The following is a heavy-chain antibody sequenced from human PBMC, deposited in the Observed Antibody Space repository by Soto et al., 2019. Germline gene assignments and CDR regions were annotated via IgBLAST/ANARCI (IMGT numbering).Heavy chain of an antibody. CDR2: INAGNGNT. Sequence: GASVKVSCKTSGYTFTSYAMHWVRQAPGQRLEWMGWINAGNGNTKYSQKFQGRVTITADESTSTAYMELSSLRSEDTAMYYCARDGTLYDSSAYYYLYWGQGTLVTVS. CDR3: ARDGTLYDSSAYYYLY. CDR1: GYTFTSYA. J-gene: IGHJ4*02. V-gene: IGHV1-3*01. D-gene: IGHD3-22*01.